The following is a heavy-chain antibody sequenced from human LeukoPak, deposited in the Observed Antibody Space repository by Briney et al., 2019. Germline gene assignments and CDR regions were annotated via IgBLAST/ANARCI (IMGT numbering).Heavy chain of an antibody. J-gene: IGHJ4*02. V-gene: IGHV4-4*07. CDR2: IYTSGST. CDR3: ANSVRGRIAVAGPLVPYYFDY. Sequence: PSETLSLTCTVSGGSISTYYWSWIRQPAGKGLEWIGRIYTSGSTNYNPSLKSRVTISLDTSKNQFSLRLRSVTAADTAVYYCANSVRGRIAVAGPLVPYYFDYWGQGTLVTVSS. CDR1: GGSISTYY. D-gene: IGHD6-19*01.